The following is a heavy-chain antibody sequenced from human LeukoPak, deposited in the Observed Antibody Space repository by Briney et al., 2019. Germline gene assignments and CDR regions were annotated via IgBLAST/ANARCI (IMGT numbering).Heavy chain of an antibody. J-gene: IGHJ4*02. V-gene: IGHV3-7*03. D-gene: IGHD4-17*01. CDR2: IKQDGSEK. CDR3: AKDLDYGDYVGGFHPSAFDY. Sequence: GGSLRLSCAASGFIFSSYWMSWVRQAPGKGLEWVANIKQDGSEKYYVDSVKGRFTISRDNAKNSLYLQMNSLRAEDTAVYYCAKDLDYGDYVGGFHPSAFDYWGQGTLVTVSS. CDR1: GFIFSSYW.